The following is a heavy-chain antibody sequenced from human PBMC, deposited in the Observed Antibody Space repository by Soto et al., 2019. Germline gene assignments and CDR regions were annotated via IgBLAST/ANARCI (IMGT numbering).Heavy chain of an antibody. V-gene: IGHV3-74*01. Sequence: GGSLGLSCAASGFTFSSYWMHWVRQAPGKGLVWVSRINSDGSSTSYAGSVKGRFTISRDNAKNTLYLQMNSLRAEDTAVYYCVRTSLVVAAATREXYWGQGTLVXVSS. CDR3: VRTSLVVAAATREXY. CDR2: INSDGSST. CDR1: GFTFSSYW. J-gene: IGHJ4*02. D-gene: IGHD2-15*01.